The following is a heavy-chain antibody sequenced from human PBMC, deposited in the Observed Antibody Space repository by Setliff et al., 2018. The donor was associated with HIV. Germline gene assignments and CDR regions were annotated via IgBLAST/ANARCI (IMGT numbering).Heavy chain of an antibody. D-gene: IGHD1-26*01. CDR2: ISYNGIT. Sequence: ASETLSLTCSVPGGPMRNYYWSWIRQPPRKGLEWVGYISYNGITNFNPSLRSRVTISADTSKNQFSLKLSSVTAADTAVYYCARGHPLYSGSYYGDYWGQGTLVTVSS. CDR3: ARGHPLYSGSYYGDY. V-gene: IGHV4-59*12. J-gene: IGHJ4*02. CDR1: GGPMRNYY.